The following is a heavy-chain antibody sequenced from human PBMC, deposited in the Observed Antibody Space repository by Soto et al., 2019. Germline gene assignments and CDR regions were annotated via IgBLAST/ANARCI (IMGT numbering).Heavy chain of an antibody. CDR3: AIRYDSSGYSLVGTFDY. J-gene: IGHJ4*02. Sequence: SVKVSCKASGGTFSSYAISWVRQAPGQGLERMGGIIPIFGTANYAQKIQGRVTITADEYTSTAYMELISLRTEDTAVYYFAIRYDSSGYSLVGTFDYWGQGTLVTVS. V-gene: IGHV1-69*13. CDR2: IIPIFGTA. CDR1: GGTFSSYA. D-gene: IGHD3-22*01.